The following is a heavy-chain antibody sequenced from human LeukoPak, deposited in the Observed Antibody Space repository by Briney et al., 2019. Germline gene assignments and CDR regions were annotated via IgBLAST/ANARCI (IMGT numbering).Heavy chain of an antibody. CDR3: AKEGVYYGSGSYDYMDV. V-gene: IGHV3-30*02. Sequence: PGGSLRLSCAASGFTFSSYGMHWVRQAPGKGLEWVAFIRYDGSNKYYADSVKGRFTISRDNSKNTLYLQMNSLRAEDTAVYYCAKEGVYYGSGSYDYMDVWGKGTTVTISS. J-gene: IGHJ6*03. D-gene: IGHD3-10*01. CDR2: IRYDGSNK. CDR1: GFTFSSYG.